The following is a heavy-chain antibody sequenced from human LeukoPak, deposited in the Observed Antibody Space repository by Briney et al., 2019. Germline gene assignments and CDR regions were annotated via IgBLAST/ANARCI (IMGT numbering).Heavy chain of an antibody. J-gene: IGHJ4*02. Sequence: NHGESLKISCKGSGYRFTSYLISWVRQMPGKGLEWMGKIDLSDSNTSYSPSFQGHVTISADKSINTAYLQWSSLKASDTAIYYCARQDIFDYGGNSGDYWGQGTLVTVSS. CDR1: GYRFTSYL. V-gene: IGHV5-10-1*01. CDR2: IDLSDSNT. D-gene: IGHD4-23*01. CDR3: ARQDIFDYGGNSGDY.